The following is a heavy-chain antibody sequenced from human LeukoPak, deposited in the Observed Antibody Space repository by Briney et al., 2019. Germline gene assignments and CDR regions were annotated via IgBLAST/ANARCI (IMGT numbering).Heavy chain of an antibody. CDR2: INHSGST. J-gene: IGHJ4*02. CDR3: ASLQLTAQAPFDY. V-gene: IGHV4-34*01. D-gene: IGHD5-18*01. Sequence: SETPSLTCAVYGGSFSGYYWSWIRQPPGKGLEWIGEINHSGSTNYNPSLKSRVTISVDTSKNQFSLKLSSVTAADTAVYYCASLQLTAQAPFDYWGQGTLVTVSS. CDR1: GGSFSGYY.